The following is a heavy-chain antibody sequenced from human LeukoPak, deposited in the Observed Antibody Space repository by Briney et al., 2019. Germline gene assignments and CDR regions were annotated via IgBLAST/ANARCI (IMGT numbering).Heavy chain of an antibody. D-gene: IGHD2-8*01. CDR1: GGSISSYY. CDR2: IYYSGST. CDR3: ARQPYGFVEYYFVY. Sequence: SETLSLTCTVSGGSISSYYWSWIRQPPGKGQEWIGYIYYSGSTNYNPSLKSRVTISVDTSKNQFSLKLSSVTAADTAVYYCARQPYGFVEYYFVYWGQGTLVTVSS. V-gene: IGHV4-59*08. J-gene: IGHJ4*02.